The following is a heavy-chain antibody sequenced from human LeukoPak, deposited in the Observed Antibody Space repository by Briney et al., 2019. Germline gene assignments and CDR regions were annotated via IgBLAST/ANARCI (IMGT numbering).Heavy chain of an antibody. CDR1: GFTFSSHD. J-gene: IGHJ4*02. Sequence: GGSLRLSCAASGFTFSSHDMHWVRHPTGKGLEWVSVIGTAGNTYYTDSVKGRFTISRENAKNSLYLQMDNLRAEDTAVYYCARSKPYSSGWTDFDCWGQGTLVTVSS. D-gene: IGHD6-19*01. CDR3: ARSKPYSSGWTDFDC. V-gene: IGHV3-13*01. CDR2: IGTAGNT.